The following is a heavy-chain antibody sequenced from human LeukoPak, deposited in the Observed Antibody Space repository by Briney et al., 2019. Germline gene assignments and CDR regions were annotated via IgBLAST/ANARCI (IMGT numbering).Heavy chain of an antibody. V-gene: IGHV1-8*01. CDR3: ARGPQWRGDYYYMDV. CDR1: EYRFTNFD. J-gene: IGHJ6*03. D-gene: IGHD6-19*01. CDR2: MNPNSGNK. Sequence: ASVKVSCKASEYRFTNFDINWVRQATGQGLEWMGWMNPNSGNKGYAQKFQGRVTMTMNTSITTAYMELSSLRSEDTAVYYCARGPQWRGDYYYMDVWGRGTTVTVSS.